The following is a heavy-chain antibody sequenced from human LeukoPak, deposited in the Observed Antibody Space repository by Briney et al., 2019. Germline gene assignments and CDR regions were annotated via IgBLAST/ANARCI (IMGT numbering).Heavy chain of an antibody. D-gene: IGHD6-6*01. CDR1: GFTFSDYA. Sequence: GGSLRLSCAASGFTFSDYAMTWVRQAPGKGLEWVATISGSGVMTYYTDSVQGRFTISRDNSKNTLYLQMNSLRADDTGIYYCAKGFVEPRPHYFDYWGQGTLVTVSS. CDR2: ISGSGVMT. J-gene: IGHJ4*02. V-gene: IGHV3-23*01. CDR3: AKGFVEPRPHYFDY.